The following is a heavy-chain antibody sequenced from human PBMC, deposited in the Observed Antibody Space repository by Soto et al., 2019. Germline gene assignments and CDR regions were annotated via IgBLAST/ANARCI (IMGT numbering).Heavy chain of an antibody. J-gene: IGHJ4*02. CDR3: AREGRMTTVTTWYFDY. CDR2: ISYDGSNK. V-gene: IGHV3-30-3*01. Sequence: QVQLVESGGGVVQPGRSLRLSCAASGFTFSSYAMHWVRQAPGKGLEWVAVISYDGSNKYYADSVKGRFTISRDNSKNTLYLQMNSLRAEDTAVYYCAREGRMTTVTTWYFDYWGQGTLVTVSS. D-gene: IGHD4-17*01. CDR1: GFTFSSYA.